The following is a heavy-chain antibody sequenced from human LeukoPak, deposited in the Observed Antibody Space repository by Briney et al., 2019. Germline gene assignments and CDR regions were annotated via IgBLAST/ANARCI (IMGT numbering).Heavy chain of an antibody. CDR1: GGSVSSPNSY. V-gene: IGHV4-61*01. D-gene: IGHD6-6*01. CDR3: ARNTSSSPWFDP. CDR2: VYYIGTT. J-gene: IGHJ5*02. Sequence: PSETLSLTCIVSGGSVSSPNSYWSWIRQPPGKGLERIGNVYYIGTTSYNSSLQSRVTISIDTSKNQFSLEVTSVTAADTAVYYCARNTSSSPWFDPWGQGTLVTVSS.